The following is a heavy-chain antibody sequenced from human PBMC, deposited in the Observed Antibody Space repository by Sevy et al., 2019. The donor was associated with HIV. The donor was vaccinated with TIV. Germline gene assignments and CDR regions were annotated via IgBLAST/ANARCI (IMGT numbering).Heavy chain of an antibody. CDR1: GFTVSSNY. V-gene: IGHV3-53*01. CDR2: IYSDGST. J-gene: IGHJ6*02. Sequence: GGSLRLSCAASGFTVSSNYMSWVRQAPGKGLEWVSVIYSDGSTYYADSVKGRFTVSRDNYKNMLHLQMNSLRAEDTAVYYCARRLNYYYGMDVWGQGTTVTVSS. D-gene: IGHD3-10*01. CDR3: ARRLNYYYGMDV.